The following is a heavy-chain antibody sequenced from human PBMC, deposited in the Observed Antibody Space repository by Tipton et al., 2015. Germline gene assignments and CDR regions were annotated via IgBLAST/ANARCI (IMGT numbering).Heavy chain of an antibody. CDR3: AREVGDYGDLNWYFDL. CDR2: ISYTDGA. CDR1: GGSVTSGSYY. D-gene: IGHD4-17*01. J-gene: IGHJ2*01. V-gene: IGHV4-61*01. Sequence: TLSLTCTVSGGSVTSGSYYWSWIRQPPGKGLEWIGYISYTDGAHYNPALKSRVTISVDTSKNQFSLKLNSVTAADTAVYYCAREVGDYGDLNWYFDLWGRGTLVTVSS.